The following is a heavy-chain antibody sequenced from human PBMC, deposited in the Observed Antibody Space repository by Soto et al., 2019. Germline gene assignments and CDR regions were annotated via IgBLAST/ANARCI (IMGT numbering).Heavy chain of an antibody. J-gene: IGHJ4*02. CDR2: ISYDGSNK. V-gene: IGHV3-30-3*01. Sequence: QVQLVESGGGVVQPGRSLRLSCAASGFTFSSYAMHWVRQAPGKGLEWVAVISYDGSNKYYADSVKGRFTISRDNSKNTLYLQMNSLRAEDTAVYYCARGYSSDWGWYFDYWGQGTLVTVSS. CDR1: GFTFSSYA. CDR3: ARGYSSDWGWYFDY. D-gene: IGHD6-19*01.